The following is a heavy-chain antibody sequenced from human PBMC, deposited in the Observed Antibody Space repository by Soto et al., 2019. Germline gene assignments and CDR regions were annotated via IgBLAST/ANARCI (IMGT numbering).Heavy chain of an antibody. D-gene: IGHD6-25*01. V-gene: IGHV4-39*01. CDR3: ARSAIATHWFFDL. CDR2: IYYTGYT. Sequence: SETLSLTCTVSCGPISSSSYYWGWIRQAPGKGLEWLATIYYTGYTYHNPSLKSHVTISVDTSKNQFSLKLTSVTAADTALYYCARSAIATHWFFDLWGRGTLVTVSS. J-gene: IGHJ2*01. CDR1: CGPISSSSYY.